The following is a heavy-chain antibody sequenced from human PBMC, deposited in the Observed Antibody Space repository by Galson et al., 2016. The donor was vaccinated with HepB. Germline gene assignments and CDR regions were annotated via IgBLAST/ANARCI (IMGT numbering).Heavy chain of an antibody. Sequence: SVKVSCKASDNLFTSYGISWVRQAPGQGLEWMGWISGYNGNTKYAQKFQGRLTMTTDRSVSTAYMELRSLRPDDTAVYYCARDWAQYCLEGVCSSLDVWGQGSTVTVSS. CDR3: ARDWAQYCLEGVCSSLDV. D-gene: IGHD2-8*01. J-gene: IGHJ6*02. V-gene: IGHV1-18*01. CDR1: DNLFTSYG. CDR2: ISGYNGNT.